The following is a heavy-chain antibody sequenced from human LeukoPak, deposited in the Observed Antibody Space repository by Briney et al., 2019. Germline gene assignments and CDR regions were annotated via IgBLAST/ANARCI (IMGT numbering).Heavy chain of an antibody. CDR3: ASPLLRIPAAVTIDP. J-gene: IGHJ5*02. CDR2: INHSGST. CDR1: GGSFSGYY. V-gene: IGHV4-34*01. Sequence: SETLSLTCAVYGGSFSGYYWSWIRQPPGKGLEWIGEINHSGSTNYNPSLKSRVTISVDTSENQFSLKLSSVPAAATAVYYCASPLLRIPAAVTIDPWGQETLVTASS. D-gene: IGHD6-13*01.